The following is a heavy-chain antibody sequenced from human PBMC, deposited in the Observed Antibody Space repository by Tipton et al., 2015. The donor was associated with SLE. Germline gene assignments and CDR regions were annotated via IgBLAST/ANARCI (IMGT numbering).Heavy chain of an antibody. J-gene: IGHJ4*02. D-gene: IGHD3-10*01. CDR1: GFTFDDYA. Sequence: SLRLSCAASGFTFDDYAMHWVRQAPGKGLEWVSGISWNSGNIDYADSVKGRFTISRDNAKNSLYLQMNSLRAEDTALYYCAQDLTMVQGVIMGGEFYYWGQRTRVTLSS. CDR3: AQDLTMVQGVIMGGEFYY. V-gene: IGHV3-9*01. CDR2: ISWNSGNI.